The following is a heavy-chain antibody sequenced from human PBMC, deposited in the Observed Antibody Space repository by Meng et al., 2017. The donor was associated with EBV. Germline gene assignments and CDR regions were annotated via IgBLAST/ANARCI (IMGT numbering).Heavy chain of an antibody. CDR3: ARVRTFGGVIPPDY. Sequence: HVQRWASGLEVKKPGASVKVYFKASGYTFTSYGISWVRQAPGQGLEWMGWISAYNGNTNYAQKLQGRVTMTTDTSTSTAYMELRSLRSDDTAVYYCARVRTFGGVIPPDYWGQGTLVTVSS. J-gene: IGHJ4*02. CDR1: GYTFTSYG. D-gene: IGHD3-16*02. CDR2: ISAYNGNT. V-gene: IGHV1-18*01.